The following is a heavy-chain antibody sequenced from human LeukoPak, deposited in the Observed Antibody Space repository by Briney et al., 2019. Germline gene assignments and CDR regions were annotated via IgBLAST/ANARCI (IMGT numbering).Heavy chain of an antibody. Sequence: ASVKVSCKASGYTFTSYDINWVRQATGQGLEWMGWMNPNSGNTDYAQKFQGRVTITRNTSISTAYMELSSLRSEDTAVYYCARVAAIAARPLGYWGQGTLVTVSS. D-gene: IGHD6-6*01. V-gene: IGHV1-8*03. J-gene: IGHJ4*02. CDR2: MNPNSGNT. CDR1: GYTFTSYD. CDR3: ARVAAIAARPLGY.